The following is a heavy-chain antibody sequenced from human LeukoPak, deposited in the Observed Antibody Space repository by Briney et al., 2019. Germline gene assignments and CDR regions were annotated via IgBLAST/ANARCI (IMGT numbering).Heavy chain of an antibody. Sequence: ASVKVSCKASGYTFTGYYIHWVRQAPGQGLEWMEWINPNSGDTNYAQNFQGRVTMTRDTSISTAYMELSRLRSDDTAVYYCARDSSGYYYTYWFDPWGQGTLVTVSS. V-gene: IGHV1-2*02. J-gene: IGHJ5*02. CDR3: ARDSSGYYYTYWFDP. CDR2: INPNSGDT. CDR1: GYTFTGYY. D-gene: IGHD3-22*01.